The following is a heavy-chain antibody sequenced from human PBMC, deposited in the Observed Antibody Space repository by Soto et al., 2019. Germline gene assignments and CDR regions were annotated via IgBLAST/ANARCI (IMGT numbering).Heavy chain of an antibody. D-gene: IGHD6-13*01. CDR1: GYSFTSYW. V-gene: IGHV5-51*01. CDR3: ARLAAAGSYYYYGMDV. J-gene: IGHJ6*01. CDR2: IYPGDSDT. Sequence: VESLTISCKGSGYSFTSYWIVWVLQMPGKGLEWMGIIYPGDSDTRYSPSFQGQVTISADKSISTAYLQWSSLKASDTAMYYCARLAAAGSYYYYGMDVWGQGTTVTVSS.